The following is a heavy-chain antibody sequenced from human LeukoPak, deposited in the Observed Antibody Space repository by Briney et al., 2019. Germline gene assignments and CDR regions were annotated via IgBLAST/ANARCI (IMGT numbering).Heavy chain of an antibody. D-gene: IGHD6-13*01. CDR2: IYSTGRS. CDR3: ARGRSTAGSFDY. CDR1: GGSIGRGGYY. V-gene: IGHV4-31*02. J-gene: IGHJ4*02. Sequence: PSETLSLTCTVSGGSIGRGGYYWSWICRQPGKGLEWLGYIYSTGRSDYNPSLKSRLAISVDTSKNQVSLKVTSVTAADTAVYYCARGRSTAGSFDYWGQGTLVTVSS.